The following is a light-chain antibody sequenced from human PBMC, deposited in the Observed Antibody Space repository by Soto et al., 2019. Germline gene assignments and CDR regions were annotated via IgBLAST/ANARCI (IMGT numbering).Light chain of an antibody. Sequence: IVMTQSPATLSVSPGDGATLSCRASQSVGRRYLAWYQQKPGQAPRLLISGVSKRATGIPDRFSGDGSGTDFTLTISRLEPEDFALYICHQYDGSPITFGQGTRLEIK. V-gene: IGKV3-20*01. CDR1: QSVGRRY. CDR2: GVS. CDR3: HQYDGSPIT. J-gene: IGKJ5*01.